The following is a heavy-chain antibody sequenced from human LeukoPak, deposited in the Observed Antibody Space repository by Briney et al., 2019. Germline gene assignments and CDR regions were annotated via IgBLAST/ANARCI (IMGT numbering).Heavy chain of an antibody. Sequence: PSETLSLTCAVYGGSFSGYYWSWIRQPPGKGLEWIGEINHSGSTNYNPSLKNRVTISVDTSKNQFSLKLSSVTAADTAVYYCARLLGGYSYGYRGYFDYWGQGTLVTVSS. CDR2: INHSGST. D-gene: IGHD5-18*01. CDR3: ARLLGGYSYGYRGYFDY. CDR1: GGSFSGYY. J-gene: IGHJ4*02. V-gene: IGHV4-34*01.